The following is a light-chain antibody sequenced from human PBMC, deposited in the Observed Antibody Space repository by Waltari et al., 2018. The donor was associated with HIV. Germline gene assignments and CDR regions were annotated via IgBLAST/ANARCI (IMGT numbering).Light chain of an antibody. CDR1: QGISDY. CDR3: QQTYTAPYT. CDR2: GAS. Sequence: LQMTPFPPSLSPFVGEKVIITCRAGQGISDYLNWYQQKPGKAPKLLIYGASTLQAGVPSRFSGSGSGTDFSIAITSLQAEDSAIYFCQQTYTAPYTFGQGTKLEI. J-gene: IGKJ2*01. V-gene: IGKV1-39*01.